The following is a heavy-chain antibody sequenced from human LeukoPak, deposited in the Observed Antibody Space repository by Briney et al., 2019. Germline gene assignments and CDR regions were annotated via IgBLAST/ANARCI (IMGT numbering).Heavy chain of an antibody. CDR2: INHSGST. V-gene: IGHV4-34*01. Sequence: SETLSLTCTVSGGSISSYYWSWIRQPPGKGLEWIGEINHSGSTNYNPSLKSRVTISVDTSKNQFSLKLSSVTAADTAVYYCARVRVAATIDAFDIWGQGTMVTVSS. D-gene: IGHD2-15*01. J-gene: IGHJ3*02. CDR3: ARVRVAATIDAFDI. CDR1: GGSISSYY.